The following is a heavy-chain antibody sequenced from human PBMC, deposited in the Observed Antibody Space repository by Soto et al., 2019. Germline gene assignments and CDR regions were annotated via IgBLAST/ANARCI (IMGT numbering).Heavy chain of an antibody. D-gene: IGHD6-13*01. J-gene: IGHJ6*02. CDR2: ISYDGSNK. V-gene: IGHV3-30-3*01. Sequence: QVQLVESGGGVVQPGRSLRLSCAASGFTFSSYAMHWVRQAPGKGLECVAVISYDGSNKYYADSVKGRFTISRDNSKNTLYLQMNSLRAEDTAVYYCARVGQSNSSWYGWGYYYGMDVWGQGTTVTVSS. CDR1: GFTFSSYA. CDR3: ARVGQSNSSWYGWGYYYGMDV.